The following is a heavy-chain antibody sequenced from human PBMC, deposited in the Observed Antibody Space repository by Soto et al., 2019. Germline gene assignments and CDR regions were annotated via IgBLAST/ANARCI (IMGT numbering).Heavy chain of an antibody. J-gene: IGHJ3*02. CDR2: LTPSGGET. V-gene: IGHV3-23*01. CDR3: AHPRGYGVFDAYDI. CDR1: GFTFSTYA. Sequence: GGSLRLSXVASGFTFSTYAMSWVRQAPGKGLEWVSALTPSGGETYYADSVKGRFTISRDNSMNALYLQMTSLRIEDTAVYYCAHPRGYGVFDAYDIWGQGTMVTVSS. D-gene: IGHD4-17*01.